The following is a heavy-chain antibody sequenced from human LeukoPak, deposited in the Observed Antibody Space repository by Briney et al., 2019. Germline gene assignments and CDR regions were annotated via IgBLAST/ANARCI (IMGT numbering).Heavy chain of an antibody. CDR3: ARAGFCSGGSCQNYFDY. Sequence: GGSLRLSCAASGFTVSSNYMSWVRQAPGKGQEWVSVIYTGGTYYADSVKGRFTISRDNSKNTLYLQMNSLTAEDTAVYYCARAGFCSGGSCQNYFDYWGQGTLVTVSS. J-gene: IGHJ4*02. CDR1: GFTVSSNY. D-gene: IGHD2-15*01. V-gene: IGHV3-53*01. CDR2: IYTGGT.